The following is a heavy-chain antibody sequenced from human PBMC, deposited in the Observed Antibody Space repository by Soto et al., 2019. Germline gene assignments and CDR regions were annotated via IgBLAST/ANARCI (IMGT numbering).Heavy chain of an antibody. CDR1: GFTFSSDG. Sequence: QLVESGGGVVQPGRSLRHSCAASGFTFSSDGMHWVRQAPGKGMEWVAVIWYDGSNKYYADSVKGRFTISRDNSKHTLYLQMNSLRAEDTAVYYCARDPAGLDYWGQGTLVTVSS. CDR2: IWYDGSNK. V-gene: IGHV3-33*01. CDR3: ARDPAGLDY. J-gene: IGHJ4*02.